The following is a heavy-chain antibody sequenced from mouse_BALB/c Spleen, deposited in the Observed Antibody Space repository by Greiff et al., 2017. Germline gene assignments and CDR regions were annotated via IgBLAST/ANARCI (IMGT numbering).Heavy chain of an antibody. D-gene: IGHD2-10*01. CDR2: IYPGDGDT. V-gene: IGHV1-80*01. CDR3: ARRTYYGNYFDY. J-gene: IGHJ2*01. Sequence: VKLQESGAELVRPGSSVKISCKASGYAFSSYWMNWVKQRPGQGLEWIGQIYPGDGDTNYNGKFKGKATLTADKSSSTAYMQLSSLTSEDSAVYFCARRTYYGNYFDYWGQGTTLTVSS. CDR1: GYAFSSYW.